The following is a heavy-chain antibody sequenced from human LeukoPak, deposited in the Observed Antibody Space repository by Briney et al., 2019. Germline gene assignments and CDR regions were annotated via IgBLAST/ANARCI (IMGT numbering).Heavy chain of an antibody. V-gene: IGHV3-21*01. D-gene: IGHD2-2*01. CDR3: ARIASRDYFDY. Sequence: SGGSLRLSCAASGFTFSSYSMNWVRQAPGKGLEWVSSISSSSSYIYYADSVKGRFTISRDNAKNTLYLQMNSLRADDTAAYYCARIASRDYFDYWGQGTLVTVSS. J-gene: IGHJ4*02. CDR1: GFTFSSYS. CDR2: ISSSSSYI.